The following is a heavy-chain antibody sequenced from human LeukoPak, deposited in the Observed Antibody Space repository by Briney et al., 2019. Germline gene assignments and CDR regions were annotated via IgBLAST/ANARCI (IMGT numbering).Heavy chain of an antibody. D-gene: IGHD2-21*01. CDR2: ISWNSGNI. CDR1: GFTFDDYA. V-gene: IGHV3-9*01. CDR3: AKLGRALWSDAFDI. Sequence: GGSLRLSCAASGFTFDDYAMHWVRQAPGKGLEWVSGISWNSGNIGYADSVKGRFTISRDNAKNSLHLQMNSLRVEDTALYYCAKLGRALWSDAFDIWGHGTMVTVSS. J-gene: IGHJ3*02.